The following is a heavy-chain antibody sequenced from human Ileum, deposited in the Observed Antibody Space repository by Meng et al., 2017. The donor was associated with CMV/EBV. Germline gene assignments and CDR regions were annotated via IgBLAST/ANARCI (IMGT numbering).Heavy chain of an antibody. CDR2: IYTGGPT. Sequence: QADLRESGPGLVKPSETLSPTCTVSSASTSPYYGNWIRQPAGKGLEWIGRIYTGGPTDYNPSLKSRVTMSVDTSKNQFFLNLSSVTAADTAVYYCARGQTVRGFEYWGLGILVTVSS. CDR3: ARGQTVRGFEY. V-gene: IGHV4-4*07. D-gene: IGHD3-10*01. J-gene: IGHJ4*02. CDR1: SASTSPYY.